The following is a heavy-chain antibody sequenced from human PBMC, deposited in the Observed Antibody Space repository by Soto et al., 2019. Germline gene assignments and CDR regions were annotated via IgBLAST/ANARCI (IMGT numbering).Heavy chain of an antibody. D-gene: IGHD3-10*01. CDR3: ARVISPMAPSDY. V-gene: IGHV4-4*02. Sequence: QVQLLESGPGLVKPSGTLCLTCAVSGGSISSGNWWSWVRQPPGKGLEWIGEIYHSGSTNYNPSLKSRVTISVDKSKTQFSLRLSSVTAADTAVYYCARVISPMAPSDYWGQGTLVTVSS. CDR2: IYHSGST. J-gene: IGHJ4*02. CDR1: GGSISSGNW.